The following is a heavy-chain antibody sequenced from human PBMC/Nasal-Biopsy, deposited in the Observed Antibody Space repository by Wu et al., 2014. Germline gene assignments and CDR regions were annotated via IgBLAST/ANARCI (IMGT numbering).Heavy chain of an antibody. CDR1: GDSISSVNYY. CDR3: ARVFYSNYAWIDP. J-gene: IGHJ5*02. V-gene: IGHV4-31*03. Sequence: TLSLTCTVSGDSISSVNYYWSWIRQHPGKGLEWIGYIYYSGNTYYNPSLKSRLTISLDTSKNQFSLKLNSVTAADTAMYYCARVFYSNYAWIDPWGQGTLVTVSS. D-gene: IGHD4-11*01. CDR2: IYYSGNT.